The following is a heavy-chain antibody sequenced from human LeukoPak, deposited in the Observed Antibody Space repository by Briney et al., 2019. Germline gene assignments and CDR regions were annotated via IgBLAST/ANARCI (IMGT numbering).Heavy chain of an antibody. Sequence: PSETLSLTCTVSGGSVGSAGYYWSWIRQPPGGGLEWIGYIYYIRNTNYNPSLKSRVTMSLDPSKNQFSLKLNSVTAADTAVYYCARAIRYCSGGSCYSVIDYWGQGTLVTVSS. D-gene: IGHD2-15*01. V-gene: IGHV4-61*08. CDR1: GGSVGSAGYY. CDR3: ARAIRYCSGGSCYSVIDY. CDR2: IYYIRNT. J-gene: IGHJ4*02.